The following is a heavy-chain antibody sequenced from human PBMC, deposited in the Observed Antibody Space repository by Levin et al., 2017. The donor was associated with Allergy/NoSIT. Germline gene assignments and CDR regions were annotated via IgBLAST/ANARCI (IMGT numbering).Heavy chain of an antibody. CDR1: GGSFSGYY. D-gene: IGHD3-16*02. J-gene: IGHJ5*02. Sequence: SQTLSLTCAVYGGSFSGYYWSWIRQPPGKGLEWIGEINHSGSTNYNPSLKSRVTISVDTSKNQFSLKLSSVTAADTAVYYCARGLYYDYVWGSYRSYNWFDPWGQGTLVTVSS. CDR3: ARGLYYDYVWGSYRSYNWFDP. V-gene: IGHV4-34*01. CDR2: INHSGST.